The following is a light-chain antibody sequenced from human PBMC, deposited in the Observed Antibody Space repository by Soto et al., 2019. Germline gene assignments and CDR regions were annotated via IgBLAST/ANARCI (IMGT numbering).Light chain of an antibody. CDR2: DTS. J-gene: IGKJ4*01. V-gene: IGKV3-11*01. Sequence: EIVFTHSPATRSLSPVERATLSCMASQSVSSYLAWYQQKPGQAPRLLIYDTSNRATGIPARFSGSGSGTGFTLTISSLEPEDFAVYYCQQRSNWPLNFGGGTKVDIK. CDR3: QQRSNWPLN. CDR1: QSVSSY.